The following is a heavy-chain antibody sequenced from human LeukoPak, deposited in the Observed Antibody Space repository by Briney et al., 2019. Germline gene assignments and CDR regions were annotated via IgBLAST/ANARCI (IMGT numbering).Heavy chain of an antibody. J-gene: IGHJ4*02. D-gene: IGHD3-10*01. CDR1: GFTFDTYN. Sequence: GGSLRLSCAASGFTFDTYNFNWVRQAPGQGLEWVASIRSYSSYIYYGDSVKGRFTISRDNAKNSLYLQMNSLRAEDTAVYYCAKVPDYYGSGRYHWGQGTLVTVSS. CDR3: AKVPDYYGSGRYH. V-gene: IGHV3-21*01. CDR2: IRSYSSYI.